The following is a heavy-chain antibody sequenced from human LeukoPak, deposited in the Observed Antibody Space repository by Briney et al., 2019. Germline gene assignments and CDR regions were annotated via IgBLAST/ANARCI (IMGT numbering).Heavy chain of an antibody. CDR2: IYHSGST. D-gene: IGHD3-16*02. CDR3: ASNRNTPEKSLDY. J-gene: IGHJ4*02. CDR1: GYSISSCYY. V-gene: IGHV4-38-2*01. Sequence: SETLSLTCAVSGYSISSCYYWVWIRQPPGKALEEIGSIYHSGSTYYNPSLKSRVTISVDTSKNQFSLKLSSVTAADTAVYYCASNRNTPEKSLDYWGQGTLVTVSS.